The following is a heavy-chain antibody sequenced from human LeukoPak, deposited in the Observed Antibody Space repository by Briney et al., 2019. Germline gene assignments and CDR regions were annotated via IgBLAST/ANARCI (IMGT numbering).Heavy chain of an antibody. CDR1: GFIFSNYA. J-gene: IGHJ3*02. CDR2: IKQDGGGT. CDR3: ARDPEDYYDSSDYYDGFDI. Sequence: QSGGSLRLSCAASGFIFSNYAMNWVRQAPGKGLEWVANIKQDGGGTYYVDSLKGRFTISRDNAKNSLYLQMNSLRAEDTAVYYCARDPEDYYDSSDYYDGFDIWGQGTMVTVSS. V-gene: IGHV3-7*01. D-gene: IGHD3-22*01.